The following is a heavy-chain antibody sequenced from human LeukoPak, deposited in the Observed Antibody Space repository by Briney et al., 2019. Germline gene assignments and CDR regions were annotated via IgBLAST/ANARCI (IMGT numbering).Heavy chain of an antibody. Sequence: SETLSLTCTVSGGSISSSSYYWGWIRQPPGKGLEWIGSVYYSGSTYYNPSLKSRVTISVDTSKNQFSLKLSSVTAADTAVYYCARIMPTVVAASTFDYWGQGTLVTVSS. J-gene: IGHJ4*02. V-gene: IGHV4-39*01. CDR1: GGSISSSSYY. D-gene: IGHD2-15*01. CDR3: ARIMPTVVAASTFDY. CDR2: VYYSGST.